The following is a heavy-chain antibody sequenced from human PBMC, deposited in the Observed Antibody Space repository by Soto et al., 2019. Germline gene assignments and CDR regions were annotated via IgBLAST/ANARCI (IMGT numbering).Heavy chain of an antibody. J-gene: IGHJ6*02. CDR1: GISLSTGGLG. CDR3: AHSRCGGDCLQSYSSHYYYGMDF. D-gene: IGHD2-21*02. CDR2: IYWDDDK. Sequence: QITLKESGPTLVKPTQTLTLACTFSGISLSTGGLGVGWIRQPPGKALEWLTLIYWDDDKRYSPSLKSRLTITKDTSKNQVVLTMTNMDPVDTATYYCAHSRCGGDCLQSYSSHYYYGMDFWGQRTPVTVSS. V-gene: IGHV2-5*02.